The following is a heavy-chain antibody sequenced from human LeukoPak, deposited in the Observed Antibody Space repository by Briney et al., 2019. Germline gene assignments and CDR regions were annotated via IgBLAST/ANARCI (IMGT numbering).Heavy chain of an antibody. Sequence: GASVKVSCKASGYTFTSNYMHWLRQAPGQGLEWMGVINPSGGSTIYAQKFQSRVTMTRDMSTSTDYMELSSLKSEDTAVYYCARGSSGYEFGYYYYYMDVWGKGTTVTVSS. V-gene: IGHV1-46*01. D-gene: IGHD5-12*01. CDR3: ARGSSGYEFGYYYYYMDV. CDR2: INPSGGST. CDR1: GYTFTSNY. J-gene: IGHJ6*03.